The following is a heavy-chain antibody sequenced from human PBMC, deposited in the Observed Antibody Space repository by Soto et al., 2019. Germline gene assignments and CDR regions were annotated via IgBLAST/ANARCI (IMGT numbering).Heavy chain of an antibody. D-gene: IGHD2-2*01. Sequence: ASVKVSCKVSGYTLTELSMHWVRQAPGKGLEWMGGFDPEDGETIYAQKFQGRVTMTEDTSTDTAYMELTSLRSEDTLVDYCATASRFASCGVYFDYWGQGTLVTVSS. CDR3: ATASRFASCGVYFDY. V-gene: IGHV1-24*01. CDR2: FDPEDGET. CDR1: GYTLTELS. J-gene: IGHJ4*02.